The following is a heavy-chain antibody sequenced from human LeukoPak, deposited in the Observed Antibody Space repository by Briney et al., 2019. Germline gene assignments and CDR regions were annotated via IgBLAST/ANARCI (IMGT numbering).Heavy chain of an antibody. CDR1: GGSISSYY. CDR2: IYYSGST. J-gene: IGHJ6*03. CDR3: ARQQDSNYYYYYMDV. V-gene: IGHV4-59*08. D-gene: IGHD2-15*01. Sequence: SETLSLTCTVSGGSISSYYWSWIRQPPGRGLEWVGYIYYSGSTNYNPSLKSRVTISVDTSKNQFSLKLSSVTAADTAVYYCARQQDSNYYYYYMDVWGKGTTVTVSS.